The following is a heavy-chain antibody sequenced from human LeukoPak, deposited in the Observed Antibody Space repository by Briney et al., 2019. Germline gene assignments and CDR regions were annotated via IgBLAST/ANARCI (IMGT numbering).Heavy chain of an antibody. Sequence: SETLSLTCAVSGYSISSGYYWGWIRQPPGKGLEWIGSIYHSGSTYYNPSLKSRVTISVDTSKNQFSLKLSSVTAAATAVYYCALSGYYSAASDYWGQGTLVTVSS. D-gene: IGHD3-3*01. V-gene: IGHV4-38-2*01. CDR1: GYSISSGYY. CDR3: ALSGYYSAASDY. CDR2: IYHSGST. J-gene: IGHJ4*02.